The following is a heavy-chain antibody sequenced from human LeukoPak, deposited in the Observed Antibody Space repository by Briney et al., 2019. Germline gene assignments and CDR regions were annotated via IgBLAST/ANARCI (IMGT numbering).Heavy chain of an antibody. Sequence: GGSLRLSCAASGFTVSSNYMSWVCQAPGKGLEWVSVIYSGGSTYYADSVKGRFTISRDNSKNTLYLQMSSLRAEDTAVYYCARERSAVGVFDIWGQGTVVTVSS. CDR1: GFTVSSNY. CDR3: ARERSAVGVFDI. J-gene: IGHJ3*02. V-gene: IGHV3-53*01. CDR2: IYSGGST.